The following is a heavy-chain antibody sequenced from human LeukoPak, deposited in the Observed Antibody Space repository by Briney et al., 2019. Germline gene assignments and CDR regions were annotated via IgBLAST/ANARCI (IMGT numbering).Heavy chain of an antibody. V-gene: IGHV3-53*01. CDR3: GRLTS. CDR1: GFTVSTNY. J-gene: IGHJ4*02. Sequence: GGSLRLSCAASGFTVSTNYMSWVRQAPVKGLEWVSVISSGGNTYYADSVKGRFTISRDNSKNTMYLQMNSLRAEDTAVYYCGRLTSWGQGTLVTVSS. D-gene: IGHD1-1*01. CDR2: ISSGGNT.